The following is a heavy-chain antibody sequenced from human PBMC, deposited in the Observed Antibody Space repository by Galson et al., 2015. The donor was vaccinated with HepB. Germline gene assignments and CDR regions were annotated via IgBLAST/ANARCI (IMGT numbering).Heavy chain of an antibody. Sequence: SPRLSCAASGFTFSIYGMHWVRQAPGKGLEWVSIISYDGSNKYYADSVKGRFTMSRDNSKNTLYLQMNSLRADDTAVYYCARGTWEQQLATDYWGQGTLVTVSS. CDR3: ARGTWEQQLATDY. CDR1: GFTFSIYG. CDR2: ISYDGSNK. V-gene: IGHV3-33*01. J-gene: IGHJ4*02. D-gene: IGHD6-13*01.